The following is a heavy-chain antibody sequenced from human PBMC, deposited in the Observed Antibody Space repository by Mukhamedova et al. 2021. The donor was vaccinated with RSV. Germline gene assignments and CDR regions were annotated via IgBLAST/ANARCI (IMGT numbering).Heavy chain of an antibody. CDR2: ISGSGGT. Sequence: GKGLEWVSGISGSGGTHYADSVKGRFTISRDNSKNTLYLQMNSLRAEDTAVYYCAKSLLGGFDHWGQGTLVTVSS. CDR3: AKSLLGGFDH. J-gene: IGHJ4*02. D-gene: IGHD3-16*01. V-gene: IGHV3-23*01.